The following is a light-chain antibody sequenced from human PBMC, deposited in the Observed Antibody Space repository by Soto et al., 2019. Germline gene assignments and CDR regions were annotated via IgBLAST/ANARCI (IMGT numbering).Light chain of an antibody. Sequence: QSALAQPRSVSGSPGQSVTISCTGTSGDVGRYEYVSWHQQHPGRAPKLIIYDVAKRPSGVPDRFSGSRSGNTASLIISGLQAEDEADYDCCSYAGSDTLALVFGGGTKLTVL. CDR1: SGDVGRYEY. V-gene: IGLV2-11*01. CDR2: DVA. J-gene: IGLJ3*02. CDR3: CSYAGSDTLALV.